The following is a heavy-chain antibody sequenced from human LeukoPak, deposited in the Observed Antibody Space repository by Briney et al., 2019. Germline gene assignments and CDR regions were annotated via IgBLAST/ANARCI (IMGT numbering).Heavy chain of an antibody. V-gene: IGHV3-74*01. CDR3: ARAHYGDYVDY. Sequence: GGSLRLSCAPSGFTFSSYWMHWFRQAPEKGLVWVSRISSDGTSTSYADSVKGRFTISRDNAKNTLYLQMNSLRAEDTAVYYCARAHYGDYVDYWGQGTLVTVSS. D-gene: IGHD4-17*01. J-gene: IGHJ4*02. CDR1: GFTFSSYW. CDR2: ISSDGTST.